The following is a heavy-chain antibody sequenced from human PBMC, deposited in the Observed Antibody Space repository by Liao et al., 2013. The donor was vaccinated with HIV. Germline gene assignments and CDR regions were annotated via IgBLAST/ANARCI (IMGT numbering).Heavy chain of an antibody. J-gene: IGHJ5*02. CDR3: AREGRTGGNWFDP. Sequence: QVQLQESGPGLVKPSQTLSLTCTVSGGSISSGSYYWSWIRQPAGKGLEWIGRIYTSGSTNYNPSLKSRVTISVDTSKNQFSLKLSSVTAADTAVYYCAREGRTGGNWFDPWGQGTLVTVSS. CDR2: IYTSGST. D-gene: IGHD1-1*01. CDR1: GGSISSGSYY. V-gene: IGHV4-61*02.